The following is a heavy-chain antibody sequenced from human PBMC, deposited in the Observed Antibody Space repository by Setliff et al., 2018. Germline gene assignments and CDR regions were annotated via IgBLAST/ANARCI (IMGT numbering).Heavy chain of an antibody. Sequence: SETLSLTCTVSNGSISISDSYWGWIRQSPGKGLEWIGSIYYTGDTWYKQSLEGRVTISVDTSKNQFSLGLTSVTAADTAVYYCARHKSNGSGGYPSLYMDVWGKGIMVTVSS. CDR3: ARHKSNGSGGYPSLYMDV. V-gene: IGHV4-39*01. CDR2: IYYTGDT. CDR1: NGSISISDSY. J-gene: IGHJ6*03. D-gene: IGHD3-10*01.